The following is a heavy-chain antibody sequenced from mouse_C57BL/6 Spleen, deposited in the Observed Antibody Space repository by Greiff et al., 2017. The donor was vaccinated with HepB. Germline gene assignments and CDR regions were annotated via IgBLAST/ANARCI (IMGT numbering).Heavy chain of an antibody. CDR2: IDPSDSHT. J-gene: IGHJ4*01. Sequence: QVQLQQPGAELVKPGASVKLSCKASGYTFTSYWMQWVKQRPGQGLEWIGEIDPSDSHTNYNQKFKGKATLTVDTSSSTAYMQLSSLTSEDSAVYYCARGIDYWGQGTSVTVSS. CDR3: ARGIDY. V-gene: IGHV1-50*01. CDR1: GYTFTSYW.